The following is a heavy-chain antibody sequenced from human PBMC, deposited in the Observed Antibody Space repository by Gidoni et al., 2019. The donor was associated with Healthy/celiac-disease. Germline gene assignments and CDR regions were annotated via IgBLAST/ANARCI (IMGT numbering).Heavy chain of an antibody. J-gene: IGHJ4*02. CDR2: ISGSGGST. V-gene: IGHV3-23*01. CDR3: AKVVVVVTASYYFDY. D-gene: IGHD2-21*02. Sequence: EVQLLESGGGLVQPGGSLRLSCAASGFTFNSYAMSWVRQAPGKGRGWVSAISGSGGSTYYADSVKGRFTISRDNSKNTLYLQMNSLRAEDTAVYYCAKVVVVVTASYYFDYWGQGTLVTVSS. CDR1: GFTFNSYA.